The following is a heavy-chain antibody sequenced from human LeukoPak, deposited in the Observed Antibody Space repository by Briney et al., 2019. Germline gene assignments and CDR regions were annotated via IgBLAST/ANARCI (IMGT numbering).Heavy chain of an antibody. D-gene: IGHD3-10*01. Sequence: GGSLRLSCAASEFTLSSHAMSWVRQAPGKGLEWVSTITGSGGSTYYTDSVKGRFTISRDNSKNTLYLQMSTLRAEDTALYYCARGRYYSSGSPDAFDIWGQGTRVTDSS. V-gene: IGHV3-23*01. CDR3: ARGRYYSSGSPDAFDI. CDR1: EFTLSSHA. J-gene: IGHJ3*02. CDR2: ITGSGGST.